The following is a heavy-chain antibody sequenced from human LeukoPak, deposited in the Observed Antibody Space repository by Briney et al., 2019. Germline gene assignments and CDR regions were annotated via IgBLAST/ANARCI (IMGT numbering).Heavy chain of an antibody. CDR3: ARGLDIVVVPAATRGPRWYMDV. J-gene: IGHJ6*03. CDR2: ISSSSSYI. CDR1: GFTFSSYS. D-gene: IGHD2-2*03. V-gene: IGHV3-21*01. Sequence: PGGSLRLSCAASGFTFSSYSMNWVRQAPGKGLEWVSSISSSSSYIYYADSVKGRFTISRDNAKNSLYLQMNSLRAEDTAGYYCARGLDIVVVPAATRGPRWYMDVWGKGTTVTVSS.